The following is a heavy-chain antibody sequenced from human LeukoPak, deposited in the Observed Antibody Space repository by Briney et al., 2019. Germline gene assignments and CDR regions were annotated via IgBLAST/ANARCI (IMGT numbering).Heavy chain of an antibody. D-gene: IGHD3-16*02. V-gene: IGHV4-59*12. CDR3: ARAHVVLGAYYDYVWGSYRAGDAFDI. CDR1: GFTFSSYS. Sequence: PGGSLRLSCAASGFTFSSYSMNWVRQAPGKGLEWVGHMYCSSNTFYNAYLKSRVTISVDTSKHQFSLQLRSVTAADTAVYYCARAHVVLGAYYDYVWGSYRAGDAFDIWGKGTMVTVSS. CDR2: MYCSSNT. J-gene: IGHJ3*02.